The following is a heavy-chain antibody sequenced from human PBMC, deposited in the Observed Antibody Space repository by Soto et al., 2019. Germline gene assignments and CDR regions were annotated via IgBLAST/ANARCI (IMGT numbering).Heavy chain of an antibody. D-gene: IGHD3-10*01. J-gene: IGHJ4*02. V-gene: IGHV4-4*02. CDR3: ARDQNGSGNYYTRYFDY. CDR2: IYHSGST. CDR1: GGPINSRYL. Sequence: SETLSLTCAVSGGPINSRYLWSWVRQSPGKGLEWIGEIYHSGSTNYNPSLKSRVTISVDKSKNQFSLNLSSVTAADTAVYYCARDQNGSGNYYTRYFDYWGQGTLVTVSS.